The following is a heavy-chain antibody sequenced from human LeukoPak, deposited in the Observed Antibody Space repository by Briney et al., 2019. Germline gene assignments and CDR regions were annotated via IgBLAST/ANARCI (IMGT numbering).Heavy chain of an antibody. CDR2: ISYSGST. V-gene: IGHV4-59*01. D-gene: IGHD4-23*01. CDR1: GGSISSYY. Sequence: PSETLSLTCTVSGGSISSYYWSWIRQPPGEGLEWIGFISYSGSTNYNPSLKSRVTISVDTSKNQFSLKLSPVTAADTAVYYCAREYGGNSGFLQHWGQGTLVTVSS. CDR3: AREYGGNSGFLQH. J-gene: IGHJ1*01.